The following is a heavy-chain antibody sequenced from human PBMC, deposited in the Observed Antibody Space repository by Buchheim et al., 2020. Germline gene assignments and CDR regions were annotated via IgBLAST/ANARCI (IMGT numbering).Heavy chain of an antibody. Sequence: QVQLQESGPGLVKPSETLSLTCTVSGGSISTYYWSWIRLPPGKGLEWIGYIHYSGSTNYNPSLKSRVTISVDTSKNQFSLRLSSVTAADTAVYFCARTTIFGVVNPSFDYWGQGTL. CDR3: ARTTIFGVVNPSFDY. J-gene: IGHJ4*02. D-gene: IGHD3-3*01. CDR1: GGSISTYY. V-gene: IGHV4-59*01. CDR2: IHYSGST.